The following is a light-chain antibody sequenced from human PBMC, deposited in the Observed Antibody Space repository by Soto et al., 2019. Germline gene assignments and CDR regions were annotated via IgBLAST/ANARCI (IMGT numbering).Light chain of an antibody. CDR3: QCYDSSLV. CDR2: GNS. V-gene: IGLV1-40*01. J-gene: IGLJ2*01. Sequence: QSVLTQPPSVSGAPGQRVTISCTGSSSNIGAGYDVHWYQQLPGTAPKLLIYGNSNRPSGVPDRFSGSKSGTSASLAITGLQAEDEADYYCQCYDSSLVFGGGTKVTVL. CDR1: SSNIGAGYD.